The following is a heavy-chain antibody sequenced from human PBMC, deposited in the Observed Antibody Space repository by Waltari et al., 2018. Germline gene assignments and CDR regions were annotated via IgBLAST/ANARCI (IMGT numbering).Heavy chain of an antibody. CDR3: ARRASSGYYYYMDV. CDR1: GGSISSYY. Sequence: QVQLQESGPGLVKPSETLSLTCTVSGGSISSYYWSWIRQPPGKGLEWIGYIYYSGSTNYNPSLKSRVTISVDTSKNQFSLKLSSVTAADTAVYYCARRASSGYYYYMDVWGKGTTVTISS. CDR2: IYYSGST. V-gene: IGHV4-59*08. J-gene: IGHJ6*03. D-gene: IGHD6-6*01.